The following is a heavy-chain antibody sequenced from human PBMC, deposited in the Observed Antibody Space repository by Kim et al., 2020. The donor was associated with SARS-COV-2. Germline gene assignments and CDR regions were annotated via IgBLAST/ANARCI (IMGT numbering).Heavy chain of an antibody. CDR2: IYSGGST. V-gene: IGHV3-53*01. CDR3: ARLNNGYSYGLPYYYYGMDV. Sequence: GGSLRLSCAASGFTVSSNYMSWVRQAPGKGLEWVSVIYSGGSTYYADSVKGRFTITRDNSKNTLYLQMNSLRAEDTAVYYCARLNNGYSYGLPYYYYGMDVWGQGTTVTVSS. J-gene: IGHJ6*02. D-gene: IGHD5-18*01. CDR1: GFTVSSNY.